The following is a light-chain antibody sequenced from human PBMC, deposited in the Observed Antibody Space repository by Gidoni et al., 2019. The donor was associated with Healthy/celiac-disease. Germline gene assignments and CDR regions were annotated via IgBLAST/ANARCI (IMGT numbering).Light chain of an antibody. Sequence: QPALPQPASVSGSPGQSITISCTGTSSDVGRYNLVSWYQQHPGKAYKLMIYEGRKRPAGVSNRFSGSKSGNTAALTSSGLQADDEADYYCCSEAGSRGVFGTGTKVTVL. J-gene: IGLJ1*01. CDR2: EGR. V-gene: IGLV2-23*01. CDR1: SSDVGRYNL. CDR3: CSEAGSRGV.